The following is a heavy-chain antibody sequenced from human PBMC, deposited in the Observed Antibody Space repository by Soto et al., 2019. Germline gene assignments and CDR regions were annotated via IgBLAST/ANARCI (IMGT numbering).Heavy chain of an antibody. J-gene: IGHJ5*02. CDR2: IYWDDDK. D-gene: IGHD3-10*02. CDR1: GLSLSTSGEA. V-gene: IGHV2-5*02. CDR3: AHYVSSSPAGWFDP. Sequence: QITLKESGPTLVKPTQTLTLTCTFSGLSLSTSGEAVGWIRQPPGKALEWLALIYWDDDKRYNPTLKTRLTITKDTSNNQVVLALTNMDPVDNAPYYCAHYVSSSPAGWFDPWGQGILVTVSS.